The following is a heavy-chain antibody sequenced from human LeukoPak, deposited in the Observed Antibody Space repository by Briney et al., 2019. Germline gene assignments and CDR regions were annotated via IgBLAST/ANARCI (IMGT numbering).Heavy chain of an antibody. J-gene: IGHJ3*02. V-gene: IGHV4-61*02. CDR2: IYTSGST. D-gene: IGHD2-2*02. Sequence: PSETLSLTCTVSGGSISSGSYYWICIRQPEGQGLEWIVSIYTSGSTNYNPSLKSRITISVDTFKNQFSLKLSSVTAADTAVYYCARRYCSSSSCYKGNAFDIWGQGTMVTVSS. CDR1: GGSISSGSYY. CDR3: ARRYCSSSSCYKGNAFDI.